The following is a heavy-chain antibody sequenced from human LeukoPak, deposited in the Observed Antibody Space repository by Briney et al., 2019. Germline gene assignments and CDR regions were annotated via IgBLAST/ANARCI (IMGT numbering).Heavy chain of an antibody. CDR3: ARDPWGIHAY. J-gene: IGHJ4*02. V-gene: IGHV3-48*03. D-gene: IGHD3-16*01. CDR1: GFSFSSYE. CDR2: ISSSGSTT. Sequence: PGGSLRLSCEASGFSFSSYEMKWVRQAPGKGLEWVSYISSSGSTTSYADSVKGRFTISRDNAKNSLYLQMNSLRAEDTAIYYCARDPWGIHAYWGQGTLVTVSS.